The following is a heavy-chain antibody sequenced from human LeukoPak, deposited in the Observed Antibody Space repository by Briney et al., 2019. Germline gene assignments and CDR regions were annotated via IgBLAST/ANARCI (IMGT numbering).Heavy chain of an antibody. CDR2: ISYDGSNK. V-gene: IGHV3-30*03. CDR3: ASGLNWFDP. Sequence: PGGSLRLSCAASGFTFSSYGMHWVRQAPGKGLEWVAVISYDGSNKYYADSVKGRFTISRDNSKNTLYLQMNSLRAEDTAVYYCASGLNWFDPWGQGTLVTVSS. J-gene: IGHJ5*02. CDR1: GFTFSSYG.